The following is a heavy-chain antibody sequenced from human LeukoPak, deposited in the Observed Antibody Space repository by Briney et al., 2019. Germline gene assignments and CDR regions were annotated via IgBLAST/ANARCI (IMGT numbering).Heavy chain of an antibody. CDR1: GGSFSGYY. Sequence: SETLSLTCAVYGGSFSGYYWSWIRQPPGKGLEWIGEINHSGSTNYNPSLKSRVTISVDTSKNQFSLKLSSVTAADTAVYYCARGTGSYRHRVYYFDYWGQGTLVTVSS. CDR3: ARGTGSYRHRVYYFDY. J-gene: IGHJ4*02. V-gene: IGHV4-34*01. D-gene: IGHD3-16*02. CDR2: INHSGST.